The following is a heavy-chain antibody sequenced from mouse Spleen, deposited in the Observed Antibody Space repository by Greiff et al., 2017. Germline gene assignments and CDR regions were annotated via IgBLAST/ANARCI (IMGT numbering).Heavy chain of an antibody. J-gene: IGHJ1*01. CDR3: ARSDYGSTLYWYFDV. CDR2: IDPANGNT. V-gene: IGHV14-3*02. Sequence: VQLQQSGAELVKPGASVKLSCTASGFNIKDTYMHWVKQRPEQGLEWIGRIDPANGNTKYDPKFQGKATITADTSSNTAYLQLSSLTSEDTAVYYCARSDYGSTLYWYFDVWGAGTTVTVSS. CDR1: GFNIKDTY. D-gene: IGHD1-1*01.